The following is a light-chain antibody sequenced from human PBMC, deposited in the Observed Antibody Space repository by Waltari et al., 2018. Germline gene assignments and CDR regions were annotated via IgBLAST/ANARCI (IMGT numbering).Light chain of an antibody. CDR1: QTVRATY. Sequence: ELVLTQSPGTLSLSPGERAPLSCRASQTVRATYLAWYQQKPGQAPTLVIHDTSSRATGIPDRFSGSGSGTDFSLTISSLEPEDFAVYYCQQYDISPLTFGGGTKVETK. V-gene: IGKV3-20*01. J-gene: IGKJ4*01. CDR2: DTS. CDR3: QQYDISPLT.